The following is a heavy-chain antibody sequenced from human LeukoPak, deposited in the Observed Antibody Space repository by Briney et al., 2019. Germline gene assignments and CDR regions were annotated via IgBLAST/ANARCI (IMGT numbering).Heavy chain of an antibody. D-gene: IGHD3-9*01. J-gene: IGHJ6*04. CDR2: ISVYNGKI. CDR3: ARDLRYFDWSPPSPTRGYYGMDV. Sequence: GASVKVSCKASGYTFTSHGISWVRQAPGQGLEWMGWISVYNGKIRYAEKFQGRVTMTTDTSTSEAYMELRSLTSDDTAMYYCARDLRYFDWSPPSPTRGYYGMDVWGTGTTVTVSS. V-gene: IGHV1-18*04. CDR1: GYTFTSHG.